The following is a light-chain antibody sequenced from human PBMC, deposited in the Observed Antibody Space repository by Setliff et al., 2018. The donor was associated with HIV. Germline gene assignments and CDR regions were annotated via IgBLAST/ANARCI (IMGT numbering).Light chain of an antibody. Sequence: QSALTQPASVSGSPGQTITMSCNGTYSDIGSYAYVSWYQHLPGKAPKLIIYAVTKRPSGVSSRFSGSKFEISASLTISGLQAADEGYYYCSSFTTTTSRVIFGGGTKVTVL. CDR3: SSFTTTTSRVI. J-gene: IGLJ6*01. CDR1: YSDIGSYAY. V-gene: IGLV2-14*03. CDR2: AVT.